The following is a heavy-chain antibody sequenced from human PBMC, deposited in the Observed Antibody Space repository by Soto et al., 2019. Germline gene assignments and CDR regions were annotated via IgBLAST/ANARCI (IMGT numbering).Heavy chain of an antibody. D-gene: IGHD3-22*01. J-gene: IGHJ3*02. CDR3: ARGVSSGYKLLASPEIAFDI. CDR1: GGTFSSYA. Sequence: GASVKVSCKASGGTFSSYAISWVRQAPGQGLEWMGGIIPIFGTANYAQKLQGRVTITADESTSTAYMELSSLRSEDTAVYYCARGVSSGYKLLASPEIAFDIWGQGTMVTVSS. CDR2: IIPIFGTA. V-gene: IGHV1-69*13.